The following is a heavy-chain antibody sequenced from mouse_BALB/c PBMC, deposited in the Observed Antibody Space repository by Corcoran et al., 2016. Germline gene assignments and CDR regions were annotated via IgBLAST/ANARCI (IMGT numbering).Heavy chain of an antibody. Sequence: DVQLQVSGPGLVKPSQSLSLSCSVTGYSITSGYYWNWIRQFPGNKLEWMGYISYDGSNNYNPSLKNRISITRDTSKNQFFLKLNSVTTEDTATYYCAAIYDGYAMDYWGQGTSVTVSS. CDR2: ISYDGSN. V-gene: IGHV3-6*02. J-gene: IGHJ4*01. CDR3: AAIYDGYAMDY. CDR1: GYSITSGYY. D-gene: IGHD2-3*01.